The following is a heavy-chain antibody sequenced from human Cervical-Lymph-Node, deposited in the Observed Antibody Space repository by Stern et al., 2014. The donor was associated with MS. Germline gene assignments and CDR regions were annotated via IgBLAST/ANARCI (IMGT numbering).Heavy chain of an antibody. J-gene: IGHJ4*02. CDR2: ITGDGGST. V-gene: IGHV3-64*02. CDR3: ARGTASGSYDY. CDR1: GFTFSDHT. Sequence: EVQLGESGEGLVQPGGSLRLSCAASGFTFSDHTFHWVRQAPGKGLEYVSAITGDGGSTYYADSVKGRFTISRDNSKNTLYLQMGSLRAEDMAVYYCARGTASGSYDYWGQGTLVTVSS. D-gene: IGHD3-10*01.